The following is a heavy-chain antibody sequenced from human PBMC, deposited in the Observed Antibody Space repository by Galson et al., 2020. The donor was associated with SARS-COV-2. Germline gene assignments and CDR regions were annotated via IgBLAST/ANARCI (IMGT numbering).Heavy chain of an antibody. Sequence: SETLSLTCAVYGGSFKNYYWTCIRQSPGKDLQWSGEINHRGSNNYDPPLQGRVAMSVDTSKNQFSLRLSSVTAADTAVYYCVRGAEERRIIVVVPYYYTYMDVWGGGTAVTVSS. CDR3: VRGAEERRIIVVVPYYYTYMDV. CDR2: INHRGSN. J-gene: IGHJ6*03. CDR1: GGSFKNYY. D-gene: IGHD2-2*01. V-gene: IGHV4-34*01.